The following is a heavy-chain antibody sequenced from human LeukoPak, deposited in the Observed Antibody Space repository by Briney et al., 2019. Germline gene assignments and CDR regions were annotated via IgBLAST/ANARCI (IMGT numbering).Heavy chain of an antibody. CDR2: IYSGGST. CDR3: AKTGSSRFDY. Sequence: QAGGPLRLSCAASGFTVSSNYMSWVRQAPGKGLEWVSVIYSGGSTYYADSVKGRFTISRDNSKNTLYLQMNTLRAEDTAVYYCAKTGSSRFDYWGQGTLVTVSS. V-gene: IGHV3-53*01. CDR1: GFTVSSNY. J-gene: IGHJ4*02. D-gene: IGHD1-26*01.